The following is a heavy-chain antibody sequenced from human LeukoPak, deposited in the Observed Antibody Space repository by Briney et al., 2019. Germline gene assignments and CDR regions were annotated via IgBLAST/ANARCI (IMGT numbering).Heavy chain of an antibody. Sequence: SETLSLTCTVSGGSISRYYWSWIRQPPGKGLEWIGYIYYSGSTNYNPSLKSRVTISVDTSKNQFSLKLSSVTAADTAVYYCARGGRYCSSTSCPSLDYWGQGALVTVSS. CDR2: IYYSGST. D-gene: IGHD2-2*01. CDR1: GGSISRYY. J-gene: IGHJ4*02. V-gene: IGHV4-59*01. CDR3: ARGGRYCSSTSCPSLDY.